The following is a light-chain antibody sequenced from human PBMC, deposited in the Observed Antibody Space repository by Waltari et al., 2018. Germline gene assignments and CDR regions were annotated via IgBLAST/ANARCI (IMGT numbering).Light chain of an antibody. Sequence: QSALTQPRSVSGSPGQSVTISCTGTSSDVGGYHYVSWYQQHPGKAPKLIIYDVFARPSGVPVRFSGSKSGNTASLTVSGLQAEDEAEYYCCSYAGSYTFVVGTGTKVTVL. V-gene: IGLV2-11*01. J-gene: IGLJ1*01. CDR2: DVF. CDR1: SSDVGGYHY. CDR3: CSYAGSYTFV.